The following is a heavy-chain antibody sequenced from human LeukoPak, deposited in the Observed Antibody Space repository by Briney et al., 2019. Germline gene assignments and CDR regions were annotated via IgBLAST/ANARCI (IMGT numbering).Heavy chain of an antibody. J-gene: IGHJ5*02. D-gene: IGHD4-17*01. Sequence: SQTLSLTCTVSGGSISSGDYYWSWIRQPPGKGLEWIGYIYYSGTTYYNPSLKSRVSISVDTSKNQFSLKLSSVTAADTAVYSWARGGVTTPWFDPWGQGTLVIVSS. CDR2: IYYSGTT. CDR3: ARGGVTTPWFDP. V-gene: IGHV4-30-4*01. CDR1: GGSISSGDYY.